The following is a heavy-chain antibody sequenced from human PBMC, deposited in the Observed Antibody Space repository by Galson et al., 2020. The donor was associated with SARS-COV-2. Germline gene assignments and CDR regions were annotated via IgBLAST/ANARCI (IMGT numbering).Heavy chain of an antibody. CDR2: IYTSGST. V-gene: IGHV4-61*02. Sequence: SETLSLTCTVSGGSISSGSYYWSWIRQPAGKGLEWIGRIYTSGSTNYNPSLKSRVTISVDTSKNQFSLRLTSVTAADTAVYYCARAMELSWHYYYGMDVWGQGTTVTVSS. D-gene: IGHD1-7*01. CDR3: ARAMELSWHYYYGMDV. J-gene: IGHJ6*02. CDR1: GGSISSGSYY.